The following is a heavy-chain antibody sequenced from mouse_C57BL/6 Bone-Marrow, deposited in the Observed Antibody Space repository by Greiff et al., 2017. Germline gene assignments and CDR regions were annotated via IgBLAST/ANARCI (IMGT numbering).Heavy chain of an antibody. Sequence: QVQLQQSEPGLVQPSQSLSITCTVSGFSLTSYGVHWVRQSPGKGLEWLGVIWRGGSTDYNAAFMSRLSITKDNSKSQVFFKMNSLQADDTAIYYCAAHYYGSTDYYAMDYWGQGTSVTVSS. V-gene: IGHV2-5*01. J-gene: IGHJ4*01. CDR3: AAHYYGSTDYYAMDY. CDR1: GFSLTSYG. D-gene: IGHD1-1*01. CDR2: IWRGGST.